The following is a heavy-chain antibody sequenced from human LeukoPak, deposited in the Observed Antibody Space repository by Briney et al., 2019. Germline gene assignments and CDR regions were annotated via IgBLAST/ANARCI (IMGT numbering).Heavy chain of an antibody. V-gene: IGHV3-23*01. Sequence: GGSLRLSCAASGFTFSSYGMSWVRQAPGKGLEWVSAISGSGGSTYYADSVKGRFTISRDNSKDTLYLQMNSLRAEDTAVYYCAKDQIVGAIFDYWGQGTLVTVSS. D-gene: IGHD1-26*01. CDR3: AKDQIVGAIFDY. CDR2: ISGSGGST. CDR1: GFTFSSYG. J-gene: IGHJ4*02.